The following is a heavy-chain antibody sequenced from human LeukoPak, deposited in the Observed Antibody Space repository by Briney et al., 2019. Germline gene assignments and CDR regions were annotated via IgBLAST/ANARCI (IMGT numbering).Heavy chain of an antibody. CDR3: AKVWGIAVAGTVDY. V-gene: IGHV3-23*01. Sequence: GGSLRLSCAASGFTFSSYAMSWVRQAPGKRLEWVSAISGSGGSTYYADSVKGRFTISRDNSKNTLYLQMNSLRAEDTAVYYCAKVWGIAVAGTVDYWGQGTLVTVSS. J-gene: IGHJ4*02. CDR2: ISGSGGST. CDR1: GFTFSSYA. D-gene: IGHD6-19*01.